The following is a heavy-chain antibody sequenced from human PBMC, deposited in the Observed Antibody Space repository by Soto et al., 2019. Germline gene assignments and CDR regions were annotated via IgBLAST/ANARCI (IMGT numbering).Heavy chain of an antibody. CDR3: ARIPLLQGGWFDP. CDR2: IFSSGST. J-gene: IGHJ5*02. Sequence: PSETLSLTCTVSGGSITDYSWVWIRQPAGKGLEWIGRIFSSGSTNYNPSLKGRITMSLDTSKNQFSLKLNSATAADTAVYYCARIPLLQGGWFDPWGQGTLVTVSS. V-gene: IGHV4-4*07. CDR1: GGSITDYS. D-gene: IGHD1-26*01.